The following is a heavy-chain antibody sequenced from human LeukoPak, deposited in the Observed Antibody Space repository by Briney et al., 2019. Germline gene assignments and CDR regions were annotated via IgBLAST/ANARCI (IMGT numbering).Heavy chain of an antibody. J-gene: IGHJ3*02. V-gene: IGHV1-69*01. CDR3: ARAPGERGPPFDI. Sequence: SVKVSCKASGGTFSSYAISWARQAPGQGLEWMGGIIPIFGTANYAQKFQGRVTITADESTSTAYMELSSLRSEDTAVYYCARAPGERGPPFDIWGQGTMVTVSS. CDR2: IIPIFGTA. D-gene: IGHD3-10*01. CDR1: GGTFSSYA.